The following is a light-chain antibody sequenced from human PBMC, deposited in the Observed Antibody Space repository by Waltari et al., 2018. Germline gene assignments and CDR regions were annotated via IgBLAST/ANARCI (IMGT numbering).Light chain of an antibody. Sequence: DIVMTHPPATLSVSPGQRVTLSCRASQTVYGNLAWYQRRPGQAPRPLIYGASTRATGVPGRFSGGVLGTEFTLTITSMQSEDFAVYCCQQYDKWPGTFGQGTKVEIK. CDR3: QQYDKWPGT. CDR2: GAS. J-gene: IGKJ1*01. CDR1: QTVYGN. V-gene: IGKV3-15*01.